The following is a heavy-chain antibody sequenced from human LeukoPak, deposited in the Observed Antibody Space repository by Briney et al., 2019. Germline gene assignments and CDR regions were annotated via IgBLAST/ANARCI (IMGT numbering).Heavy chain of an antibody. CDR3: ATDREYSGSYRGFD. J-gene: IGHJ4*02. Sequence: ASVKVSCKVSGYTLTELSMHWVRQAPGKGLEWMGGFDPEDGETIYAQKFQGRVTMTEDTSTDTAYMELSSQRSEDTAVYYCATDREYSGSYRGFDWGQGTLVTVSS. V-gene: IGHV1-24*01. CDR1: GYTLTELS. CDR2: FDPEDGET. D-gene: IGHD1-26*01.